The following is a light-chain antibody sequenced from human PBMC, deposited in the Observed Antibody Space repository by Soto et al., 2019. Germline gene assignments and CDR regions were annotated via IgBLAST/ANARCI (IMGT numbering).Light chain of an antibody. CDR2: AAS. Sequence: IQLTQSPSSLSASVGDRVTFTCRASEDICSYLVWYQQKPGAAPKRLIYAASALHSGVPSRFSGSGSGTDFTLTISSLHPEDFAVYFCQQFKNYPITFGQGTRLEIK. V-gene: IGKV1-9*01. CDR3: QQFKNYPIT. CDR1: EDICSY. J-gene: IGKJ5*01.